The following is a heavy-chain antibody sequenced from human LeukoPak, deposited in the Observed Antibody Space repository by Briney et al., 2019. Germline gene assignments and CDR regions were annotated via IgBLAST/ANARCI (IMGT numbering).Heavy chain of an antibody. CDR3: ARGAITMVRGKEYWFDP. V-gene: IGHV1-2*02. D-gene: IGHD3-10*01. J-gene: IGHJ5*02. Sequence: ASEKVSCKASGYTFTGYYMHWVRQAPGQGLEWMGWINPNSGGTNYAQKFQGRVTMTRDTSISTAYMELSRLRSDDTAVYYCARGAITMVRGKEYWFDPWGQGTLVTVSS. CDR2: INPNSGGT. CDR1: GYTFTGYY.